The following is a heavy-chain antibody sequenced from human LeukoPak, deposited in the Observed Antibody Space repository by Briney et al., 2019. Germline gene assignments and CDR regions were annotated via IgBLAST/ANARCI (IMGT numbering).Heavy chain of an antibody. CDR3: ARANTIFGVVPFDY. D-gene: IGHD3-3*01. CDR1: GFTFSNYW. V-gene: IGHV3-7*01. Sequence: GGSLRLSCAASGFTFSNYWMSWLRQAPGKGLEWVANIKQDGSEKYCVDSVKGRFTISRDNAKNSLYLQMNSLRAEDTAVYYCARANTIFGVVPFDYWGQGTLVTVSS. J-gene: IGHJ4*02. CDR2: IKQDGSEK.